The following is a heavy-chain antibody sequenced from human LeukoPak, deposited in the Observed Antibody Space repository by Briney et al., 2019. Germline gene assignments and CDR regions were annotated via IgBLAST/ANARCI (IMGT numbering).Heavy chain of an antibody. CDR2: ISSSSSYI. D-gene: IGHD3-3*01. CDR1: GFTFSSHN. J-gene: IGHJ5*01. V-gene: IGHV3-21*01. CDR3: ARNYDFWSGYFNSVDS. Sequence: PAGSLRLSCAASGFTFSSHNMNWVRQAPGKGLEWVSSISSSSSYIYYADSVKGRFTISRDNAKNSLYLRMNSLRAEDTAVYYCARNYDFWSGYFNSVDSWGQGTLVTVSS.